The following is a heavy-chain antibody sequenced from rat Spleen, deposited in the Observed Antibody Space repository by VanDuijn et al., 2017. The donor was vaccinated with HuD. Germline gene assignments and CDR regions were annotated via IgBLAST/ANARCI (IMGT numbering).Heavy chain of an antibody. Sequence: EVQLVESGGGLVQPGRSMKLSCAASGFTFSNHGMAWVRQAPKKGLEWVAYISYDGGSTYYRDSVKGRFTFSRDNTKSTLYLQMDSLRSEDTATYYCTTDRTGALMDAWGQGASVTVSS. J-gene: IGHJ4*01. CDR3: TTDRTGALMDA. CDR1: GFTFSNHG. V-gene: IGHV5-20*01. CDR2: ISYDGGST. D-gene: IGHD5-1*01.